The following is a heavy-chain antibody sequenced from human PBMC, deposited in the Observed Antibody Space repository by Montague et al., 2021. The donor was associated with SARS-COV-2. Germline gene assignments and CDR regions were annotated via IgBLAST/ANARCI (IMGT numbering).Heavy chain of an antibody. CDR2: INWSGGST. J-gene: IGHJ4*02. CDR3: ARDTRSEYFDFLTGYYKGVFFDY. V-gene: IGHV3-20*04. Sequence: SLSLSCAASGFTFGDYAMSWVRQAPGKGLEWVSGINWSGGSTGSADSVKGRFTISRDNAKNSLYLQMNSLRAEDTALYYCARDTRSEYFDFLTGYYKGVFFDYWGQGTLVTVSS. D-gene: IGHD3-9*01. CDR1: GFTFGDYA.